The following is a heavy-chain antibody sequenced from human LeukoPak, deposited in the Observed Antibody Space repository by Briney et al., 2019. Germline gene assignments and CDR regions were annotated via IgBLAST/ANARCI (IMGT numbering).Heavy chain of an antibody. J-gene: IGHJ5*02. D-gene: IGHD2-8*01. CDR1: GFTFSSYW. CDR2: IKQDGSEK. Sequence: GGSLRLSCAASGFTFSSYWMSWVRQAPGKELEWVANIKQDGSEKYYVDSVKGRFTISRDSSKNTLFLQMDSLRVEDTAVYYCARYYWLDPWGQGTLVTVSS. V-gene: IGHV3-7*05. CDR3: ARYYWLDP.